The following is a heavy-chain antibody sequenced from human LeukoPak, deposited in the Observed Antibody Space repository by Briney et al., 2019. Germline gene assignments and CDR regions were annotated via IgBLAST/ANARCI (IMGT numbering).Heavy chain of an antibody. CDR1: GFTFSSYS. D-gene: IGHD1-1*01. Sequence: GGPLRLSCAASGFTFSSYSMNWVRQAPGKGLEWVSSISSSSSYIYYADSVKGRFTISRDNSKNTLYLQMNSLRAEDTAVYYCARGDDGGVDYWGQGTLVTVSS. J-gene: IGHJ4*02. CDR2: ISSSSSYI. V-gene: IGHV3-21*01. CDR3: ARGDDGGVDY.